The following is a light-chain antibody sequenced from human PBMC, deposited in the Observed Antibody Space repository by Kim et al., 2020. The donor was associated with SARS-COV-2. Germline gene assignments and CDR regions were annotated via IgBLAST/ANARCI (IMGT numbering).Light chain of an antibody. CDR3: SSYAGSNNGV. CDR2: DVT. V-gene: IGLV2-8*01. CDR1: SSDIASYDC. J-gene: IGLJ2*01. Sequence: QSALTQPPSASGSPGQSVTISCTGSSSDIASYDCVSWYQQYPGKAPKLIIYDVTKRPSGVPDRFSGSKSANTASLTVSGLQAEDEADYYCSSYAGSNNGVFGGGTQLTVL.